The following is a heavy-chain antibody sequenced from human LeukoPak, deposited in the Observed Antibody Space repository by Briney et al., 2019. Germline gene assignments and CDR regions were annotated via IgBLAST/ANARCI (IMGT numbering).Heavy chain of an antibody. CDR2: TYYRSKWFN. V-gene: IGHV6-1*01. CDR3: ARTSGYFDY. CDR1: GDSVSSKSAA. J-gene: IGHJ4*02. Sequence: SQTLSLTCVISGDSVSSKSAAWNWIRQSPSRGLEWLGRTYYRSKWFNDYAVFVKGRITINPDTSKNQFSLQLNSVTPEDTAVYFCARTSGYFDYWGQGTLVTVSS. D-gene: IGHD6-19*01.